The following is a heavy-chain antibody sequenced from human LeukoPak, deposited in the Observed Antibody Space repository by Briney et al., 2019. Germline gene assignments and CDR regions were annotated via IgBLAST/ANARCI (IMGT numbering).Heavy chain of an antibody. D-gene: IGHD3-10*01. Sequence: GGSLRLSCAASGFTFSSYSMNWVRQAPGKGLEWVSSISSSSSYIYYADSVKGRFTISRDNAKNSLYLQMNSLRAEDTAVYYCSKGGDTYGNPSSWGQGTLVIVSS. J-gene: IGHJ5*02. CDR3: SKGGDTYGNPSS. V-gene: IGHV3-21*01. CDR1: GFTFSSYS. CDR2: ISSSSSYI.